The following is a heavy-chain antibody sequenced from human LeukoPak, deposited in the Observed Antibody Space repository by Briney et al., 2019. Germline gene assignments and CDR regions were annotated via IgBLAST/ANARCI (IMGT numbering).Heavy chain of an antibody. CDR3: ATGGITIFGVVTYPND. Sequence: GGSLRLSCTVSGFTVSINSMSWVRQAPGKGLEWVSFIYSGGNTHYSDSVKGRFTISRDNAKNSLYLQMNSLRAEDTALYYCATGGITIFGVVTYPNDWGQGTLVTVSS. V-gene: IGHV3-53*01. J-gene: IGHJ4*02. CDR2: IYSGGNT. CDR1: GFTVSINS. D-gene: IGHD3-3*01.